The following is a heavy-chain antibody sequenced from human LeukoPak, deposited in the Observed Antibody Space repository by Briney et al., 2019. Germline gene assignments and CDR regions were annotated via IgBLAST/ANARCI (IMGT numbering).Heavy chain of an antibody. CDR1: GFTFSSYE. CDR3: ARETPYYYDSSGYYLFDY. CDR2: ISSSGSTI. Sequence: GGSLRLSCAASGFTFSSYEMNWVRQAPGKGLEWVPYISSSGSTIYYADSVEGRFTISRDNAKNSLYLQMNSLRAEDTAVYYCARETPYYYDSSGYYLFDYWGQGTLVTVSS. J-gene: IGHJ4*02. D-gene: IGHD3-22*01. V-gene: IGHV3-48*03.